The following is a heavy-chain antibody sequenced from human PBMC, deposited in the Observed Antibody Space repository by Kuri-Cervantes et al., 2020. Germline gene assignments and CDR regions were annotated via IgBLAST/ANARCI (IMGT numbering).Heavy chain of an antibody. Sequence: SLKISCAASGFTFDDYAMHWVRQAPGKDLEWVSGIRWNSGNIGYADSVEGRFTISRDNAKNSLYLQMNSLRAEDTALYYCAKDNRIPRYSSSWNDWYFDLWGRGTLVTVSS. J-gene: IGHJ2*01. D-gene: IGHD6-13*01. CDR3: AKDNRIPRYSSSWNDWYFDL. CDR1: GFTFDDYA. CDR2: IRWNSGNI. V-gene: IGHV3-9*01.